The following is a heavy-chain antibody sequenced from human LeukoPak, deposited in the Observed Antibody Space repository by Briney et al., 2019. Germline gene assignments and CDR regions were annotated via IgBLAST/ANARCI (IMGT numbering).Heavy chain of an antibody. J-gene: IGHJ4*02. CDR3: ARIIYSGSYRFDY. CDR1: GFTFSSYS. Sequence: KSGGSLRLSCAASGFTFSSYSMNWVRQVPGKGLEWVSFISSSSSYIYYADSVKGRFTISRDNAKNSLYLQMNSLRAEDTAVYYCARIIYSGSYRFDYWGQGTLVAVSS. D-gene: IGHD1-26*01. CDR2: ISSSSSYI. V-gene: IGHV3-21*01.